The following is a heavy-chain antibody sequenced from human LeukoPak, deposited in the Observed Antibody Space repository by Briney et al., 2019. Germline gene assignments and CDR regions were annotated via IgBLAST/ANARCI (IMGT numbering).Heavy chain of an antibody. CDR1: GYSISSGYY. CDR3: ARVGRYSRTLVS. V-gene: IGHV4-38-2*01. J-gene: IGHJ5*02. CDR2: IYHSGST. D-gene: IGHD1-26*01. Sequence: ASETLSLTCAVSGYSISSGYYWGWIRQPPGKGLEWIVNIYHSGSTYYNPSLKSRVTISVDTSKNQFSLKLSSVTAADTAVYNCARVGRYSRTLVSWGQGTLVTVSS.